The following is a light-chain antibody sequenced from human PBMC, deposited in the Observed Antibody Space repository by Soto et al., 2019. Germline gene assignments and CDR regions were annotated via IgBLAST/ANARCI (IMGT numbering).Light chain of an antibody. CDR1: QIVGGDT. Sequence: EIVLTQSPGTLSLSPGERANLSCRASQIVGGDTLAWFQQRPGQAPRLVIYGASNRAAGIPDRFSGSGSGTDFTLTVSRLEPEDFAIYYCQQYHWAPDTFGQGTRLEMK. J-gene: IGKJ5*01. CDR3: QQYHWAPDT. V-gene: IGKV3-20*01. CDR2: GAS.